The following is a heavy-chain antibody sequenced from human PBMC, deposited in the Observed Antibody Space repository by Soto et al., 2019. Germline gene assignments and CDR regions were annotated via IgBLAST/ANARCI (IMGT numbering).Heavy chain of an antibody. CDR1: GGSISSGDYY. CDR3: ARDRGYGYFDY. J-gene: IGHJ4*02. D-gene: IGHD5-18*01. CDR2: IYYSGST. Sequence: PSETLSLTCTVSGGSISSGDYYWSWIRQPPGKGLEWIGYIYYSGSTYYNPSLKSRVTIPVDTSKNQFSLKLSSVTAADTVVYHCARDRGYGYFDYWGQGTLVTVSS. V-gene: IGHV4-30-4*01.